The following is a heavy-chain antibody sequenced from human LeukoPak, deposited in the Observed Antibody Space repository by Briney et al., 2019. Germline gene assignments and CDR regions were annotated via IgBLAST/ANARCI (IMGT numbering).Heavy chain of an antibody. CDR3: ARPARDGYNLDY. Sequence: ASVKVSCKASGYTFTSYGISWVRQAPGQGLEWMGWISTYNGNTNYAQKLQGRVTMTTDTSTSTAYMELRSLRSDDTAVYYCARPARDGYNLDYWGQGTLVTVSS. CDR2: ISTYNGNT. J-gene: IGHJ4*02. V-gene: IGHV1-18*01. CDR1: GYTFTSYG. D-gene: IGHD5-24*01.